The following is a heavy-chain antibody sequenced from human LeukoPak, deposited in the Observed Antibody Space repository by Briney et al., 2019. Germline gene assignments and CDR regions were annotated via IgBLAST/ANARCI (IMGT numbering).Heavy chain of an antibody. V-gene: IGHV4-59*01. D-gene: IGHD6-13*01. J-gene: IGHJ6*03. CDR2: IYYSGST. CDR3: ARGSSWYLSYYYMDV. Sequence: SETLSLTCTVSGGSISSYYWSWIRQPPGKGLEWIGYIYYSGSTNYNPSLKSRVTISVDTSKNQFSLKLSSVTAADTAVYYCARGSSWYLSYYYMDVWGKGTTVTISS. CDR1: GGSISSYY.